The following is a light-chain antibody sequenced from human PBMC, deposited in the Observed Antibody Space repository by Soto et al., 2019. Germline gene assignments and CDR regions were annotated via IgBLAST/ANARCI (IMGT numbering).Light chain of an antibody. CDR1: QGISNW. CDR2: AAT. V-gene: IGKV1-12*01. CDR3: QQANSLPLT. Sequence: DIQMTQSPSSVSASVGDRVTITCRATQGISNWLAWYQQKPGQAPTLLIYAATSLQAGVPLSFSGSGAGADFTLTISALQPEDFATYYCQQANSLPLTFGGGTKVEIK. J-gene: IGKJ4*02.